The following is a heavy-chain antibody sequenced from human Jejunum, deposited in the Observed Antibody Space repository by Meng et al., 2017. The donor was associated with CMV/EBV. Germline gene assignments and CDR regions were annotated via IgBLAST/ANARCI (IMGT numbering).Heavy chain of an antibody. CDR2: IYYSGST. CDR1: GGSISRSSYY. J-gene: IGHJ2*01. Sequence: LRLHESGPAWVNPWAPLSLTCSVSGGSISRSSYYWGWIRQPPGKGLEWIGSIYYSGSTYYNPSLKSRVTISVDTSKNQFSLKLSSVTAADTAVYYCASPLGILGIVDLWGRGTLVTVSS. D-gene: IGHD7-27*01. V-gene: IGHV4-39*01. CDR3: ASPLGILGIVDL.